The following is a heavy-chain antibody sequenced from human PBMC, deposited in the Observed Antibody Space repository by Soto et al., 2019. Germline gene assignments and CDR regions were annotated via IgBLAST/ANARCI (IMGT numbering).Heavy chain of an antibody. Sequence: GGSLRLSCAASGFTFINYAMSWVRQAPCKGLEWVAVIWYDGSNKYYADSVKGRFTISRDNSKNTLYLQMNSLRAEDTAVYYCARDVDTAMVRSYYYGMDVWGQGTTVTVSS. CDR3: ARDVDTAMVRSYYYGMDV. J-gene: IGHJ6*02. CDR2: IWYDGSNK. V-gene: IGHV3-33*08. CDR1: GFTFINYA. D-gene: IGHD5-18*01.